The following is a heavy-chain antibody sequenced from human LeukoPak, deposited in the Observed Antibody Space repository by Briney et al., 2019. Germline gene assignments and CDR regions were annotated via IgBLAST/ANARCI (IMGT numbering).Heavy chain of an antibody. Sequence: ASVKVSCKASGYTFTSYDINWVRQATGQGLEWMGWMNPSSGNTGYAQKFQGRVTMTRNTSISTAYMELKSLTSDDTAVYYCARQRFSDVHAFDVWGQGTVVSVS. CDR3: ARQRFSDVHAFDV. CDR1: GYTFTSYD. V-gene: IGHV1-8*01. J-gene: IGHJ3*01. D-gene: IGHD2-21*02. CDR2: MNPSSGNT.